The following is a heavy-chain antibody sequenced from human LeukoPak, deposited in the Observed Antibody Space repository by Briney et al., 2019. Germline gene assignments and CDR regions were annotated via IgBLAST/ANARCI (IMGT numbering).Heavy chain of an antibody. V-gene: IGHV1-18*01. CDR3: AREYCRGGRVYFDY. CDR1: GYTFTSYG. D-gene: IGHD2-15*01. Sequence: ASVKVSCKASGYTFTSYGISWVRQAPGQGLEWMGWISAYNGYTNYAHKLQGRVTITPDTSTRTAYMEMRSLRSADTAVCYSAREYCRGGRVYFDYWGQGTLVTVSS. CDR2: ISAYNGYT. J-gene: IGHJ4*02.